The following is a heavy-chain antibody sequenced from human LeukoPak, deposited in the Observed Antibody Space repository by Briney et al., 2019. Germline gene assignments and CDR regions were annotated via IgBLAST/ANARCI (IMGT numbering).Heavy chain of an antibody. V-gene: IGHV1-18*01. J-gene: IGHJ6*02. CDR2: ISAYNGNT. Sequence: ASVTVSCKASGYTFTSYGISWVRQAPGQGREWMGWISAYNGNTNYAQKLQGRVTMTTDTSTSTAYMELRSLRSDDTAVYYCARGRDSSGWFEYYGMDVWGQGTTVTVSS. CDR3: ARGRDSSGWFEYYGMDV. CDR1: GYTFTSYG. D-gene: IGHD6-19*01.